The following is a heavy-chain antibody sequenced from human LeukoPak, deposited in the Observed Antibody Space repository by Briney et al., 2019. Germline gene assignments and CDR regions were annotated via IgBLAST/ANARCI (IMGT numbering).Heavy chain of an antibody. CDR2: INHSGST. CDR1: GGSFSGYY. CDR3: ARSIGRRLKIAVAGTVYFQH. J-gene: IGHJ1*01. V-gene: IGHV4-34*01. Sequence: SETLSLTCAVYGGSFSGYYWSWIRQPPGKGLEWIGEINHSGSTNYNPSLKSRVTISVDTSKNQFSLKLSSVTAADTAVHYCARSIGRRLKIAVAGTVYFQHWGQGTLVTVSS. D-gene: IGHD6-19*01.